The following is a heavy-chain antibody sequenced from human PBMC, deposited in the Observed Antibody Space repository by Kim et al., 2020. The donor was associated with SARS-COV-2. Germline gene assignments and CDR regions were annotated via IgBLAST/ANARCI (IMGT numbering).Heavy chain of an antibody. V-gene: IGHV4-39*01. D-gene: IGHD1-26*01. CDR3: ARRSGSYYYFDY. Sequence: YYNPSLKSRVTISVDTSKNQFSLKLSSVTAADTAVYYCARRSGSYYYFDYWGQGTLVTVSS. J-gene: IGHJ4*02.